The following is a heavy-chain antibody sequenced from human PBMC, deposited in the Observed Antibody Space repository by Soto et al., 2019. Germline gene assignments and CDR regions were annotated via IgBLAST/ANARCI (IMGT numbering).Heavy chain of an antibody. V-gene: IGHV1-24*01. D-gene: IGHD6-13*01. J-gene: IGHJ4*02. Sequence: ASVKVSCKVSGYTLTELSMHWVRQAPGKGIEWMGGFDPEDGETIYAQKFQGRVTMTEDTSTDTAYMELSSLRSEDTAVYYCATDLWAAAGTGFDYWGQGTLVTVSS. CDR2: FDPEDGET. CDR1: GYTLTELS. CDR3: ATDLWAAAGTGFDY.